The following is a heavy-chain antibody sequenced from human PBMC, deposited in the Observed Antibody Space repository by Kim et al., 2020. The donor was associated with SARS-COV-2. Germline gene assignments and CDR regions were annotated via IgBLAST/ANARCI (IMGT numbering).Heavy chain of an antibody. CDR3: ARDKGRGNFWNPGNYGMDV. CDR2: IKQDGSEK. Sequence: GGSLRLSCAASGFTFSSYWMSWVRQAPGKGLEWVANIKQDGSEKYYVDSVKGRFTISRDNAKNSLYLQMNSLRAEDTAVYYCARDKGRGNFWNPGNYGMDVWGQGTTVTVSS. D-gene: IGHD3-3*01. CDR1: GFTFSSYW. V-gene: IGHV3-7*03. J-gene: IGHJ6*02.